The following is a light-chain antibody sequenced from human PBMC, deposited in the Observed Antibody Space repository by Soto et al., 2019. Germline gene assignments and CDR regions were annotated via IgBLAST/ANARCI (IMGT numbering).Light chain of an antibody. CDR3: QQYGSSPST. CDR2: GAS. J-gene: IGKJ1*01. V-gene: IGKV3-20*01. CDR1: QSVSSSY. Sequence: IVMTQSPATLSVSTGERATLSCRASQSVSSSYLAWYQQKPGQAPRLLIYGASSRATGIPDRFSGSGSGTDFTLTISRLEPEDFAVYYCQQYGSSPSTFGQGTKVDI.